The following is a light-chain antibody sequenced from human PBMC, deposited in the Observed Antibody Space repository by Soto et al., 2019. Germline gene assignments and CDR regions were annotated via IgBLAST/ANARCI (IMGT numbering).Light chain of an antibody. J-gene: IGKJ5*01. V-gene: IGKV3-11*01. Sequence: IVVTHSPPTVSFSTGERATLSCMASQSVSSYLAWYQQKPGQAPRLLIYDASNRATGIPARFSGSGSGTDFTLTISSLEPEDFAVYYCQQRSKWPITFGQGTRLEI. CDR3: QQRSKWPIT. CDR2: DAS. CDR1: QSVSSY.